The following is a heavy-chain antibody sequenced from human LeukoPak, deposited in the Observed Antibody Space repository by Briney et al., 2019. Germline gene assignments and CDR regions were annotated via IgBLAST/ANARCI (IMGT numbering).Heavy chain of an antibody. CDR2: ITGTGVRP. J-gene: IGHJ4*02. CDR3: ARAPAGTLDF. Sequence: GASVKVSCKASGFTVTNYHMHWVRQAPGQGLEWVGLITGTGVRPDYAQKFQGRVTVTCDTSTSTAYLELRSLKLEDTAVYYCARAPAGTLDFWGQGTLVTVSS. D-gene: IGHD6-13*01. V-gene: IGHV1-46*01. CDR1: GFTVTNYH.